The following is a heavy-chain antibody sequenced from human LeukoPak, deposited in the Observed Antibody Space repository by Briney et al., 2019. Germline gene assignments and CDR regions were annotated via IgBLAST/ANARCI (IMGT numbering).Heavy chain of an antibody. CDR2: ITYSGSTI. Sequence: PGGSLRLSCAASGFTFSSYWMHWVRQAPGKGLEWVSYITYSGSTIFYADSVKGRFTISRDNANNSLYLEMNSLRAEDTAVYYCARVRKIRGGFDPWGRGTLVTVSS. J-gene: IGHJ5*02. CDR3: ARVRKIRGGFDP. CDR1: GFTFSSYW. D-gene: IGHD3-10*01. V-gene: IGHV3-48*01.